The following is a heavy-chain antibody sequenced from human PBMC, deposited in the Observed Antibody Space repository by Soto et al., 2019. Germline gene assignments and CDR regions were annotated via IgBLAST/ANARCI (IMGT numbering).Heavy chain of an antibody. V-gene: IGHV1-46*01. J-gene: IGHJ4*02. CDR3: ARGGHVVVVTAALDY. D-gene: IGHD2-21*02. Sequence: QVQLVQSGAEVKKPGASVKVSCKASGDTFTDYYIHWVRQAPGQGLEWMGTVNPSGGHTTYAQDFLGRVTMTRDTSTSTLYMELTSLTSEDTAVYYCARGGHVVVVTAALDYWGQGTLVTVSS. CDR1: GDTFTDYY. CDR2: VNPSGGHT.